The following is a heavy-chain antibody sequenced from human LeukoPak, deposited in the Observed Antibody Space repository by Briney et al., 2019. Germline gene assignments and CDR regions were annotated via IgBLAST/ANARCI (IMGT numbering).Heavy chain of an antibody. CDR2: ISSSGSTI. CDR3: AREWSGYSGYDHSNYSDY. D-gene: IGHD5-12*01. CDR1: GFTFSSYE. Sequence: GGSLRLSCAASGFTFSSYEMNWVRQAPGKGLEWVSYISSSGSTIYYADSVKGRFTISRDNAKNSLYLQMNSLRAEDTAVYYCAREWSGYSGYDHSNYSDYWGQRTLVTVSS. V-gene: IGHV3-48*03. J-gene: IGHJ4*02.